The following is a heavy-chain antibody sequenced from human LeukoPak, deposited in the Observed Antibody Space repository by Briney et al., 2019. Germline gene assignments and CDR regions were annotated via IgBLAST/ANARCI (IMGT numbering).Heavy chain of an antibody. CDR2: INQPGSET. J-gene: IGHJ4*02. CDR3: AGKRYSDS. V-gene: IGHV3-7*01. Sequence: PGGSLRLSCKASGFTFSSYWMTWVRQAPGKGLEWVANINQPGSETYYVDSVKGRFTVSRDTARNSLFLQMNSLRAEDSAVYYCAGKRYSDSWGQGTLVTVSS. CDR1: GFTFSSYW.